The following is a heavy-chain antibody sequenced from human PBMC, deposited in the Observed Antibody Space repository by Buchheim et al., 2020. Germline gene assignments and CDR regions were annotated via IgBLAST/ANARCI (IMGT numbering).Heavy chain of an antibody. V-gene: IGHV1-46*03. CDR1: GNTVTTDF. J-gene: IGHJ4*02. Sequence: HVQLVQSGAELKKPGASVKVSCKASGNTVTTDFVHWVRQAPGQGLEWMGRIDPRGVSTIYAQKLQGRVTLTSDISTTTHYMELNSLTSEDMAMYFCTRDNGAWSFDYWGQGTL. D-gene: IGHD3-3*01. CDR3: TRDNGAWSFDY. CDR2: IDPRGVST.